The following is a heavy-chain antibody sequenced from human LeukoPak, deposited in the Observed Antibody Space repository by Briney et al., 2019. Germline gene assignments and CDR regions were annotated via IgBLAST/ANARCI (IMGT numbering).Heavy chain of an antibody. D-gene: IGHD1-26*01. V-gene: IGHV3-15*01. CDR2: IKSKTDGGPA. Sequence: GGSLRLSCAASGFTFSNAWMSWVRQAPGKGLEWVGRIKSKTDGGPADYAAPMKGRFSISRDDSKNTLYLQMNSLKTEDTGVYYCTTRGGSFSIFDYWGQGTLVTVSS. J-gene: IGHJ4*02. CDR1: GFTFSNAW. CDR3: TTRGGSFSIFDY.